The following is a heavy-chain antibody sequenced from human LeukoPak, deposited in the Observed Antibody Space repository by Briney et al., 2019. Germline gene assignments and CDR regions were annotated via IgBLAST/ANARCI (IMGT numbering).Heavy chain of an antibody. CDR2: IYYSGST. D-gene: IGHD6-13*01. CDR3: ARGDYSSSWYVLDY. J-gene: IGHJ4*02. Sequence: SETLSLTCTVSGGSISSYYWSWIRQPPGKGLEWIGYIYYSGSTNYDPSLKSRVTISVDTSKNQFSLKLSSVTAADTAVYYCARGDYSSSWYVLDYWGQGTLVTVSS. V-gene: IGHV4-59*08. CDR1: GGSISSYY.